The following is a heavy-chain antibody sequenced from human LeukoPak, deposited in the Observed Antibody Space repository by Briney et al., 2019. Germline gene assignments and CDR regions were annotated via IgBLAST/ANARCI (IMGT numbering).Heavy chain of an antibody. CDR3: ARGSDGITGTNFDWFDP. V-gene: IGHV4-59*01. J-gene: IGHJ5*02. Sequence: SETLSLTCTVSGGSISSYYWSWIRQPPGKGLEWIGYIYYSGSTNYNPSLKSRVTISVDTSKNQFSLKLSSVTAADTAVYYCARGSDGITGTNFDWFDPWGQGTLVTVSS. CDR1: GGSISSYY. CDR2: IYYSGST. D-gene: IGHD1-7*01.